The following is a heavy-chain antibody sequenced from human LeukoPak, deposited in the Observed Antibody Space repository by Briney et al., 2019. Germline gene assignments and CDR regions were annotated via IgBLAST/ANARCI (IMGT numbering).Heavy chain of an antibody. CDR3: AKEFDYDILTGPQGY. D-gene: IGHD3-9*01. J-gene: IGHJ4*02. CDR1: GFTFSSYW. V-gene: IGHV3-23*01. CDR2: ISGSGGST. Sequence: GGSLRLSCAASGFTFSSYWMTWVRQAPGKGLEWVSAISGSGGSTYYADSVKGRFTISRDNSKNTLYLQMNSLRAEDTAVYYCAKEFDYDILTGPQGYWGQGTLVTVSS.